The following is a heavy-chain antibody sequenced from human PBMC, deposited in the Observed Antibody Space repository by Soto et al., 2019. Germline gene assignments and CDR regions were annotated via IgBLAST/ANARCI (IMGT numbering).Heavy chain of an antibody. CDR3: ARELTVTTFSNYYYYMDV. Sequence: ASVKVSCKASGYTFTGYYMHWVRQAPRQGLEWMGWINPNSGGTNYAQKFQGWVTMTRDTSISTAYMELSRLRSDDTAVYYCARELTVTTFSNYYYYMDVWGKGTTVTVSS. J-gene: IGHJ6*03. CDR2: INPNSGGT. CDR1: GYTFTGYY. V-gene: IGHV1-2*04. D-gene: IGHD4-17*01.